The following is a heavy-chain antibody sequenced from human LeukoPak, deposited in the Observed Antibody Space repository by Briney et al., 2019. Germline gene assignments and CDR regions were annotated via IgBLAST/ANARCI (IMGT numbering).Heavy chain of an antibody. J-gene: IGHJ4*02. Sequence: GGSLRLSCAASGFTFSSYSMNWVRQAPGKGLEWVSATSSSDAGTYYADSVRGRFTISRDNSKNTLYLQMDSLRAEDTAVYYCAKEYSGSFSPFPSYFDYWGQGTLVTVSS. D-gene: IGHD1-26*01. CDR3: AKEYSGSFSPFPSYFDY. CDR1: GFTFSSYS. CDR2: TSSSDAGT. V-gene: IGHV3-23*01.